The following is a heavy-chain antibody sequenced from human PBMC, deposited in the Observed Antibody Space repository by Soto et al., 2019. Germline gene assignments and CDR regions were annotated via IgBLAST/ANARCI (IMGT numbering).Heavy chain of an antibody. CDR2: MNPNSGNT. Sequence: ASVKVSCKASGYTFTSYDINWVRQATGQGLEWMGWMNPNSGNTGYAQKFQGRVTMTRNTSISTAYMELSSLRSEDTAVYYCASFAYYDFWSAYYTGIWGQGTLVTVS. CDR1: GYTFTSYD. V-gene: IGHV1-8*01. D-gene: IGHD3-3*01. J-gene: IGHJ4*02. CDR3: ASFAYYDFWSAYYTGI.